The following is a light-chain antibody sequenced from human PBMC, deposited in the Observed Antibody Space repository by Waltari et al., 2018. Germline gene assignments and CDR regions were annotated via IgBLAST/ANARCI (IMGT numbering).Light chain of an antibody. Sequence: SYELTPPPSVAVSPGHTATITCSGDTLLEMYVCWYQQKPGQSPVVVIYQDNKRPSGIPERFFGSSSGNTATLTITGTQATDEADYYCQAWDSTAGVFGTGTKVIVL. CDR1: TLLEMY. J-gene: IGLJ1*01. CDR2: QDN. CDR3: QAWDSTAGV. V-gene: IGLV3-1*01.